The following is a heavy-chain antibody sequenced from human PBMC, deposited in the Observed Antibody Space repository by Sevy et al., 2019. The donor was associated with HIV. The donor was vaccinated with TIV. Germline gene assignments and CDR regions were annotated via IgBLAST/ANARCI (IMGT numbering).Heavy chain of an antibody. CDR1: GGSFSGYY. D-gene: IGHD6-13*01. CDR3: ATTGAAVGRTTFYYYYYGMDV. J-gene: IGHJ6*02. Sequence: SETLSLTCAVYGGSFSGYYWSWIRQPPGKGLEWIGEINHSGSTNYNPSLKSRVTISVDTSKNQFSLKLSSVTAADTAVYYCATTGAAVGRTTFYYYYYGMDVWGQGTTVTVSS. V-gene: IGHV4-34*01. CDR2: INHSGST.